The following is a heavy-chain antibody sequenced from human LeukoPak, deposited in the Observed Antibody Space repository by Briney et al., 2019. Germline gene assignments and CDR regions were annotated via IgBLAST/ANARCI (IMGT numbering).Heavy chain of an antibody. CDR3: ARDSIAAAGDLDY. J-gene: IGHJ4*02. CDR2: NNSDGSTI. D-gene: IGHD6-13*01. V-gene: IGHV3-74*01. Sequence: PGGSLRLSCAASGFTFSSYWMHWVRQAPGKGLVWVSRNNSDGSTISYADSVKGRFPISRDNAKTTLYLQMNSLRAEDSAVYYCARDSIAAAGDLDYWGQGTLVSVS. CDR1: GFTFSSYW.